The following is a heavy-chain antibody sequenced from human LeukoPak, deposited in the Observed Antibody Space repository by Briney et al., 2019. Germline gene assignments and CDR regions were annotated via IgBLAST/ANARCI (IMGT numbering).Heavy chain of an antibody. D-gene: IGHD2-21*02. CDR2: ISYDGSNK. V-gene: IGHV3-30-3*01. CDR3: AARLPLYGMDV. J-gene: IGHJ6*02. Sequence: GGSLRLSCAASGFTFSSYAMHWVRQASGKGLEWVAVISYDGSNKYYADSVKGRFTISRDNSKNTLYLQMNSLRVKDAAVYYCAARLPLYGMDVWGQGTTVTVSS. CDR1: GFTFSSYA.